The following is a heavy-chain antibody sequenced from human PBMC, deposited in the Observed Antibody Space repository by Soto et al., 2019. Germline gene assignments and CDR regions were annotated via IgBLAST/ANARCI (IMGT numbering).Heavy chain of an antibody. J-gene: IGHJ4*02. D-gene: IGHD3-3*01. CDR2: ISSSSSYI. CDR1: GFTFRSYS. Sequence: GSLRLSCAASGFTFRSYSMNWVRQAPGKGLEWVSSISSSSSYIYYADSVKGRFTISRDNAKNSLYLQMNSLRAEDTAVYYCARKYDFWSGYYTEYFDYWGQGTLVTVSS. CDR3: ARKYDFWSGYYTEYFDY. V-gene: IGHV3-21*01.